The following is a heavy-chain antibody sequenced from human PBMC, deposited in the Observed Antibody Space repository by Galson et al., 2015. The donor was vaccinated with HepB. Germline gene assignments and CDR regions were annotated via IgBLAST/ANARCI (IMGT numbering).Heavy chain of an antibody. D-gene: IGHD3-10*01. J-gene: IGHJ1*01. V-gene: IGHV3-7*03. CDR1: GFTLSKNW. Sequence: SLRLSCAASGFTLSKNWMTWVRQAPGKGLEWVANIKQDGSEKYYVDSVKGRFTISRDNAKNSLYLQMNSLRAEDTAVYYCARGTWAGFYDSGSYYGEYFQHWGQGTLVTVSS. CDR3: ARGTWAGFYDSGSYYGEYFQH. CDR2: IKQDGSEK.